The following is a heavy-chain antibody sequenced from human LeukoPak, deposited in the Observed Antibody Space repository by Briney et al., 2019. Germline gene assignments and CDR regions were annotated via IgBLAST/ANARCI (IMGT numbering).Heavy chain of an antibody. CDR3: ARVRVRGSIAALSYFDY. CDR1: GYTFTSYG. D-gene: IGHD6-6*01. V-gene: IGHV1-18*01. CDR2: ISAYNGNT. Sequence: ASVKVSCKASGYTFTSYGISWVRQAPGQGLEWMGWISAYNGNTNYAQKLQGRVTMTTDTSTSTAYMELRSLRSDDTAVYYCARVRVRGSIAALSYFDYWGQGTLVTVSS. J-gene: IGHJ4*02.